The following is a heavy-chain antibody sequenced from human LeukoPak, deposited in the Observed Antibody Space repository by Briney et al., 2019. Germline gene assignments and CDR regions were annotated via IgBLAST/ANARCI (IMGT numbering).Heavy chain of an antibody. V-gene: IGHV3-23*01. CDR1: GFTFSSYG. CDR2: ISGSGGST. CDR3: ARTVQQWLEGIEDY. D-gene: IGHD6-19*01. Sequence: PGGSLRLSCAASGFTFSSYGMSWVRQAPGKGLEWVSAISGSGGSTYYADSVKGRFTISRDNSKNTLYLQMNSLRAEDTAVYYCARTVQQWLEGIEDYWGQGTLVTVSS. J-gene: IGHJ4*02.